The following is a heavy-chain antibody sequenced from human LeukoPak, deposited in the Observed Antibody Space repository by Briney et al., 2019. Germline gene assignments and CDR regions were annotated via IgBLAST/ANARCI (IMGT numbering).Heavy chain of an antibody. Sequence: PGGSLRLSCAASGFTFSNACMSGVRQAPGKGLEGVGRIKTKTDGGTTDYAEPVNGRFTISRDDSKNTLYLQMNSLKTEDTAVYYCTTVVGWLLYLYYFDYWGQGTLVTVSS. CDR2: IKTKTDGGTT. J-gene: IGHJ4*02. CDR1: GFTFSNAC. V-gene: IGHV3-15*01. CDR3: TTVVGWLLYLYYFDY. D-gene: IGHD3-3*01.